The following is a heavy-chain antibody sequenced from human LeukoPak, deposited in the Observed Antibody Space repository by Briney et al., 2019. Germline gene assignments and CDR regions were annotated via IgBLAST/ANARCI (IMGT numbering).Heavy chain of an antibody. CDR1: GFTVSSNY. Sequence: PGGSLRLSCAASGFTVSSNYMSWVRQAPGKGLEWVSVIYSGGSTYYADSVKGRFTISRDNSKNSLYLQMNSLRAEDTAVYYCARDPSTYYYDSSGYLGYWGQGTLVTVSS. V-gene: IGHV3-66*01. CDR3: ARDPSTYYYDSSGYLGY. D-gene: IGHD3-22*01. J-gene: IGHJ4*02. CDR2: IYSGGST.